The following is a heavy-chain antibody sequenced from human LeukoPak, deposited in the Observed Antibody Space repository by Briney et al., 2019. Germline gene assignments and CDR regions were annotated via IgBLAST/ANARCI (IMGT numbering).Heavy chain of an antibody. CDR1: GFTFSSYS. D-gene: IGHD3-22*01. CDR2: ISSSSSTI. J-gene: IGHJ3*02. Sequence: PGGSLRLSCAASGFTFSSYSMNWVRQAPGKGLEWVSYISSSSSTIYYADSVKGRFTISRDNAKNSLYLQMNSLRAEDTAAYYCAREADYYDRHDAFDIWGQGTMVTVSS. CDR3: AREADYYDRHDAFDI. V-gene: IGHV3-48*01.